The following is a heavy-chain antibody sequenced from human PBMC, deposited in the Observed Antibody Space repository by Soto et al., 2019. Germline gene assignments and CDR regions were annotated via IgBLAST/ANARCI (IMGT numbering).Heavy chain of an antibody. CDR2: ISGSGGSGRG. Sequence: GGSLRLSCAASGFSVSNKYMSWVRQAPGKGLEWVSGISGSGGSGRGFYADPVKGRFTISRDNSKNTLYLEMNSLRAEDTAVYYCAKDLDDYSSAIDFWGQGTLVTVSS. V-gene: IGHV3-23*01. CDR1: GFSVSNKY. D-gene: IGHD4-4*01. J-gene: IGHJ4*02. CDR3: AKDLDDYSSAIDF.